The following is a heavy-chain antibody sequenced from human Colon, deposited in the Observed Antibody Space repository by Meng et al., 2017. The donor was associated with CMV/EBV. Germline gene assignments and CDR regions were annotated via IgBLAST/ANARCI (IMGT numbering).Heavy chain of an antibody. CDR3: VRGHYSSPFYFDT. Sequence: SETLSLTCGVSGASISSTSDSVGNGNNHWSWIRQPPGQPLEYIGYIHYTGGTNYNPSLRSRVTISVDTSKNQFSLKLRSVTAADTAVYHCVRGHYSSPFYFDTWGRGTLVTVSS. V-gene: IGHV4-61*01. J-gene: IGHJ4*02. CDR2: IHYTGGT. CDR1: GASISSTSDSVGNGNNH. D-gene: IGHD5-18*01.